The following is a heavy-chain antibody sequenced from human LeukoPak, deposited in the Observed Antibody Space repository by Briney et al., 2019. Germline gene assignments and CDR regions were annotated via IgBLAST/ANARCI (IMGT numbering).Heavy chain of an antibody. CDR3: ARIRCGHTGDICYNH. CDR1: GVSFNAYC. J-gene: IGHJ5*02. Sequence: SETLSLTCTVSGVSFNAYCWSWIRQSPGKGLEWIGEVSPGGYIKYNPSLRSRVTISVDTSENQLSLRLSSVTAADTAMYYCARIRCGHTGDICYNHWAQGTLATVSS. CDR2: VSPGGYI. V-gene: IGHV4-34*01. D-gene: IGHD2-8*02.